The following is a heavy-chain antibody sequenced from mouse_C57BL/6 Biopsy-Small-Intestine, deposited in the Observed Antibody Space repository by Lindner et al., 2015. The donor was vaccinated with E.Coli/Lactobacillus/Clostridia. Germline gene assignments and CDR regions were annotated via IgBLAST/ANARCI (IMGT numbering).Heavy chain of an antibody. CDR1: GGTFNNYG. CDR2: IIPIFDTA. CDR3: ARGPAVTTGYYYYYALDV. D-gene: IGHD2-13*01. V-gene: IGHV1-81*01. Sequence: SVKVSCKASGGTFNNYGISWVRQAPGQGLEWMGGIIPIFDTANYAQKFQGRVTITADKSTSTAYMELSSLTSDDTAAYYCARGPAVTTGYYYYYALDVWGQGTTVTVSS. J-gene: IGHJ1*01.